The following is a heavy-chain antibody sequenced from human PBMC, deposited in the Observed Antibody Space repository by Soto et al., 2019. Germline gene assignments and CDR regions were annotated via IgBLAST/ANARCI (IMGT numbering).Heavy chain of an antibody. CDR3: ARRPDAFDI. Sequence: GWSLRLSCSGSVSTFTDFTMTWFRQAPGKGLEWVSAISGDGLSTYYAGSVKGRFTISRDNSKTTLYLQMNSLRAEDTAVYYCARRPDAFDIWGRGTMVTVSS. J-gene: IGHJ3*02. V-gene: IGHV3-23*01. CDR2: ISGDGLST. CDR1: VSTFTDFT.